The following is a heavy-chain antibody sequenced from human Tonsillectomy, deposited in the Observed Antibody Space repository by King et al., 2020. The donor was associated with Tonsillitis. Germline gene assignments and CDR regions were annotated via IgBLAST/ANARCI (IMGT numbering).Heavy chain of an antibody. CDR2: ISYDGSKK. CDR3: AKEPYDRSGYYRPPG. Sequence: VQLVESGGGVVQPGRSLRLSCAASGFTFSTYAMHWVRQAPGKGLEWVAFISYDGSKKFYADSVKGRCTISRDNSKTTLYLHMNSLRTEDTAVYYCAKEPYDRSGYYRPPGWGQGTLVTVSP. J-gene: IGHJ4*02. V-gene: IGHV3-30*18. D-gene: IGHD3-22*01. CDR1: GFTFSTYA.